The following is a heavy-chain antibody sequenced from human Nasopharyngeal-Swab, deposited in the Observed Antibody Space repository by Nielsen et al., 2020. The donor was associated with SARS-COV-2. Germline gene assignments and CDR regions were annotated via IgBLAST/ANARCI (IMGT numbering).Heavy chain of an antibody. CDR1: GFSVSTKY. CDR2: IYAGGST. J-gene: IGHJ6*03. V-gene: IGHV3-66*02. Sequence: GGSLRLSCAASGFSVSTKYMSWVRQAPGKGLEWVSSIYAGGSTYYADSVKGRFTISRDNSKNTLYLQMNSLRAEDTAVYYCARAAPGSSWYRDPPYYYYMDVWGKGTTVTVSS. D-gene: IGHD6-13*01. CDR3: ARAAPGSSWYRDPPYYYYMDV.